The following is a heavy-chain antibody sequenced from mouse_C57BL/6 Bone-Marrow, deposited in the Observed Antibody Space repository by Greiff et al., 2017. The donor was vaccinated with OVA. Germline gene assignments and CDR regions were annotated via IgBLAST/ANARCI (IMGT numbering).Heavy chain of an antibody. Sequence: EVKLVESGGGLVKPGGSLKLSCAASGFTFSSYAMSWVRQTPEKRLEWVATISDGGSYTYYPDNVKGRFTISRDNAKNNLYLQMSHLKSEDTAMYYCAREGYFDYWGKGTTLTVSS. CDR1: GFTFSSYA. J-gene: IGHJ2*01. CDR3: AREGYFDY. V-gene: IGHV5-4*01. CDR2: ISDGGSYT.